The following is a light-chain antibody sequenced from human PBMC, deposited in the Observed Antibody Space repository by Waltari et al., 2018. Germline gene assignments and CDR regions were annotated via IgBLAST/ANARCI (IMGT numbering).Light chain of an antibody. CDR2: GVS. V-gene: IGLV2-14*03. CDR3: SSFTSSATWV. J-gene: IGLJ3*02. CDR1: NSDIGGYNY. Sequence: QSALTQPPSLSGSPRQSITISCTGTNSDIGGYNYVSWYQHHSGKAPKLMIFGVSDRPSGVSNRFSGSKSGNTASLTISELQADDEADYYCSSFTSSATWVFGGGTKLTVL.